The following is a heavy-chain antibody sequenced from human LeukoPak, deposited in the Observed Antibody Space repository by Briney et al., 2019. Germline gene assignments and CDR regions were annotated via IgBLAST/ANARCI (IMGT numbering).Heavy chain of an antibody. D-gene: IGHD2-2*02. CDR1: GGSFSGYY. J-gene: IGHJ6*03. V-gene: IGHV4-34*01. CDR2: INHSGST. Sequence: SETLSLTCAVYGGSFSGYYWSWIRQPPGKGLEWIGEINHSGSTNYNPSLKSRVTISVDTSKNQFSLKLSSVTAADTAVYYCARDTPLGYCSSTSCYNYYYCYMDVWGKGTTVTVSS. CDR3: ARDTPLGYCSSTSCYNYYYCYMDV.